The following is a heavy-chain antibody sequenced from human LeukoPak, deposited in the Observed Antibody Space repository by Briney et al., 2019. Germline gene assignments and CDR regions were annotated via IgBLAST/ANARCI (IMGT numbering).Heavy chain of an antibody. J-gene: IGHJ4*02. Sequence: SETLSLTCTVSGGSISSSSYYWGWIRQPPGKGLEWIGSIYYSGSTYYNPSLKSRVTISVDMSKKQLPLKVNSVTAADTAVYYCAMLWFGESTSLYYFDYWGQGTLVTVSS. D-gene: IGHD3-10*01. CDR1: GGSISSSSYY. V-gene: IGHV4-39*01. CDR3: AMLWFGESTSLYYFDY. CDR2: IYYSGST.